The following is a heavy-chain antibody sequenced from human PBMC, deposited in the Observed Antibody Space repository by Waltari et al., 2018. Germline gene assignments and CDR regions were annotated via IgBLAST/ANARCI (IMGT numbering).Heavy chain of an antibody. CDR3: ARCHWTWLDP. J-gene: IGHJ5*02. Sequence: EVQLVESGGGLVQPGGSLSLSCAASGFTFNGHWMTWVRQAPGKGLGWVANINEDGSEKRYMDSVKGRFTVSRDNARNSLYLQMNSLRAEDTAVYYCARCHWTWLDPWGQGTLVTVSS. CDR2: INEDGSEK. CDR1: GFTFNGHW. D-gene: IGHD3-3*01. V-gene: IGHV3-7*01.